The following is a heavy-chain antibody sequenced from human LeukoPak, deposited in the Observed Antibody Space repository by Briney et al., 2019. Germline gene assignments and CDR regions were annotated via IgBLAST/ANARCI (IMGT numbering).Heavy chain of an antibody. V-gene: IGHV1-69*04. CDR1: GGTFSSYA. D-gene: IGHD6-13*01. Sequence: GASVKVSCKASGGTFSSYAISWVQQAPGQGLEWMGRIIPILGIANYAQKFQGRVTITADKSTSTAYMELSSLRSEDTAVYYCARDGAAAGSIDYWGQGTLVTVSS. CDR2: IIPILGIA. CDR3: ARDGAAAGSIDY. J-gene: IGHJ4*02.